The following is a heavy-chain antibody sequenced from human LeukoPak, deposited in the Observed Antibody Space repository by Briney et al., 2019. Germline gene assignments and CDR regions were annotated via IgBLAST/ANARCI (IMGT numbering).Heavy chain of an antibody. D-gene: IGHD1-26*01. V-gene: IGHV4-61*02. CDR2: IYTSGST. J-gene: IGHJ3*02. CDR1: GGSISSGSYY. CDR3: ASDGGVGNNAFDI. Sequence: SETLSLTCTVSGGSISSGSYYWSWIRQPAGKGLEWIGRIYTSGSTNYNPSLKSRVTISVDTSKNQFSLKLSSVTAADTAVYYCASDGGVGNNAFDIWGQGAMVTVSS.